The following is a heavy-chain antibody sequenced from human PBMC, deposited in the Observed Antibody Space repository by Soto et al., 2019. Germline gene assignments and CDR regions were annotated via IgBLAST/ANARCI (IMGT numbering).Heavy chain of an antibody. V-gene: IGHV1-2*02. CDR2: IDPNSGGT. CDR3: EAFTLMPASF. J-gene: IGHJ4*02. D-gene: IGHD2-2*01. Sequence: QVQLVQSGAEVKKPGASVKVSCRASGYTFTDYYMHWVRQAPGQGLEWMGWIDPNSGGTNYAQKFQGRVTMTTDTSISTAYMELRRLRSDDTAVYYCEAFTLMPASFWGQGTLVTVSS. CDR1: GYTFTDYY.